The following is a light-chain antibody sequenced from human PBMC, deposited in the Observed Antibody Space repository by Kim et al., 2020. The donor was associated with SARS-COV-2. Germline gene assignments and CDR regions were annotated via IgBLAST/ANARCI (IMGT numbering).Light chain of an antibody. J-gene: IGLJ2*01. CDR1: SSVYGTYSY. CDR2: DDS. Sequence: QSVSISCTGTSSVYGTYSYDSWYQQHPGKAPKHMIYDDSMRPTVVPDRFSGSKSGNWASLTFSGLRAEDEADYYCASYAGQYNYVVFGGGTQLTVL. V-gene: IGLV2-11*03. CDR3: ASYAGQYNYVV.